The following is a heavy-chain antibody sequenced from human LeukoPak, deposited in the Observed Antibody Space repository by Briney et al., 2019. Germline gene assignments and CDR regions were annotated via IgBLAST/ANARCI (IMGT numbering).Heavy chain of an antibody. CDR1: GFAFSTYD. CDR2: IGVAGDT. Sequence: TGGSLRLSCAASGFAFSTYDMHWVRQATGKGLEWVSAIGVAGDTYYPGSVKGRFTISRENAKNSLYLQMNSLRAGDTAVYYCARGFVHAFDIWGQGTMVTVSS. D-gene: IGHD6-6*01. CDR3: ARGFVHAFDI. V-gene: IGHV3-13*04. J-gene: IGHJ3*02.